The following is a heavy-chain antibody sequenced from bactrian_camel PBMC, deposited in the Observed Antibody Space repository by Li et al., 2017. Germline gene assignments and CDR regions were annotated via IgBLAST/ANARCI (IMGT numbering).Heavy chain of an antibody. V-gene: IGHV3S40*01. D-gene: IGHD5*01. J-gene: IGHJ4*01. CDR2: IIGGDDTT. Sequence: DVQLVESGGDSVQAGGSLRLSCTTYVSIDSRSCMGWFRQAPGKEREGVAIIGGDDTTYYTDSVKGRFTISLDCAKHTVYLQMNSLKPEDTAMYHCAADPNPCPQQIRILPFIPTATKGQGTQVTVS. CDR1: VSIDSRSC.